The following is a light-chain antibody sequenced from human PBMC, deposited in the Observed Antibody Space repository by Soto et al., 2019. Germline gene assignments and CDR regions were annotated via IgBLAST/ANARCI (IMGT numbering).Light chain of an antibody. CDR2: LNSDGSH. V-gene: IGLV4-69*01. Sequence: QLVLTQSPSASASLGASVKLTCTLSSGHNTYAIAWHQQQPEKGPRYLMKLNSDGSHTKGDGIPDRFSGSSSGAERYLTISSLHSEDEADYYCQTWGTGIRVFGGGTKLTVL. J-gene: IGLJ3*02. CDR3: QTWGTGIRV. CDR1: SGHNTYA.